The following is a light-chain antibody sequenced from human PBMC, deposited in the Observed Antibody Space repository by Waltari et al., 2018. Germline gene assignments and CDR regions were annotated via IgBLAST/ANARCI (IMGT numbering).Light chain of an antibody. V-gene: IGLV2-14*01. J-gene: IGLJ3*02. Sequence: QSALTQPASVSGSPGQSITISCPGTSSAVGGYNYASWYQQHPGKAPKLLIYEVTNRPSGVSDRFSGSKSGNTASLTISGLQAEDEADYYCTSYTSSITLVFGGGTKLTVL. CDR1: SSAVGGYNY. CDR3: TSYTSSITLV. CDR2: EVT.